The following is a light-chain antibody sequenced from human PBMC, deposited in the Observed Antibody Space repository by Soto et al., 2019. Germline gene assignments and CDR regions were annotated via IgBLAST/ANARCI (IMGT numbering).Light chain of an antibody. CDR2: GAS. J-gene: IGKJ2*01. Sequence: EIVLTQSPGTLSLSPGERATLSCRASQRVSSSYSAWYQQKPGQAPRLLIYGASTRATGIPDRFSGSGSGTDFTLTISRLEPEDFAVYYCQQYGNSPTFGQGTKLEIK. CDR3: QQYGNSPT. CDR1: QRVSSSY. V-gene: IGKV3-20*01.